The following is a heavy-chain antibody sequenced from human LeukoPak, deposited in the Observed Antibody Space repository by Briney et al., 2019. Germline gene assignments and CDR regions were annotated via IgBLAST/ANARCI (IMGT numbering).Heavy chain of an antibody. CDR2: IYYSGST. Sequence: SETLSLTCTVSGGSISSYYSGWIRQPPGKGLEWIGDIYYSGSTNYNPSLKSRVTISVDTSKNQFSLKVSSVTDADTGVYYCASSEWLDTYYFDYWGQGTLVTVSS. CDR3: ASSEWLDTYYFDY. D-gene: IGHD6-19*01. V-gene: IGHV4-59*08. CDR1: GGSISSYY. J-gene: IGHJ4*02.